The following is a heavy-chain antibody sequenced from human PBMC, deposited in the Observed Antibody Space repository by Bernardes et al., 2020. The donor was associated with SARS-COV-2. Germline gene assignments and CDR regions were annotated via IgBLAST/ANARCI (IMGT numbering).Heavy chain of an antibody. J-gene: IGHJ4*02. Sequence: GGSLRLSCSTSGFNFADYHMAWIRQVPGKGLDWFSYIIIVVSVIRYADPVKGRFTISRDNTQNSTYLERSSLTAADTALYYCARWGCSGDSCSFLSHYFRFWGQGTLVTVSS. CDR2: IIIVVSVI. CDR1: GFNFADYH. V-gene: IGHV3-11*01. CDR3: ARWGCSGDSCSFLSHYFRF. D-gene: IGHD4-17*01.